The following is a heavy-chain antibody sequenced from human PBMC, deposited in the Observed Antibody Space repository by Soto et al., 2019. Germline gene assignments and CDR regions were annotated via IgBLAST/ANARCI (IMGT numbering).Heavy chain of an antibody. CDR2: IYYSGST. D-gene: IGHD2-2*02. CDR3: ASVYCSSTSCYKPYYYGMDV. CDR1: GGSISSSSYY. J-gene: IGHJ6*02. V-gene: IGHV4-39*01. Sequence: ETLSLTCTVSGGSISSSSYYWGWIRQPPGKGLEWIGSIYYSGSTYYNPSLKSRVTISVDTSKNQFSLKLSSVTAADTAVYYCASVYCSSTSCYKPYYYGMDVWGQGTTVTVSS.